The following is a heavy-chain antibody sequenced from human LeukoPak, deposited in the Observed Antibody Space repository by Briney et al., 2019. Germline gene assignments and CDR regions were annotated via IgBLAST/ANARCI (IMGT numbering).Heavy chain of an antibody. Sequence: SETLSLTCTVSGGSISSGSYCWSWIRQPAGKGLEWIGHIYSSGSTNYNPSLKSRVTISVDTSKNQFSLKLGSVTAADTAVYFCARGGPPGYYYDYYMDVWGKGTTVTISS. CDR3: ARGGPPGYYYDYYMDV. V-gene: IGHV4-61*09. CDR1: GGSISSGSYC. J-gene: IGHJ6*03. CDR2: IYSSGST.